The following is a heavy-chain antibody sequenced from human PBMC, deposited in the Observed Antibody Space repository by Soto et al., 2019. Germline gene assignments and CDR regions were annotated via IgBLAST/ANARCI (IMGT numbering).Heavy chain of an antibody. Sequence: QLQLQESGPGLVKPSETLSLTCTVSGGSISSSSYYWGWIHQPPGKGLEWIGSIYYSGSTYYNPSLKSRVTISVDTSKNQFSLKLSSVTAADTAVYYCARLASGIVVVSGRDAFDIWGQGTMVTVSS. CDR3: ARLASGIVVVSGRDAFDI. CDR2: IYYSGST. J-gene: IGHJ3*02. D-gene: IGHD3-22*01. V-gene: IGHV4-39*01. CDR1: GGSISSSSYY.